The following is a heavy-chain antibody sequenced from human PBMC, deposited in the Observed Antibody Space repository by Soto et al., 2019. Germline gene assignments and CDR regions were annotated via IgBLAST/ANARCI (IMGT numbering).Heavy chain of an antibody. V-gene: IGHV4-4*02. Sequence: QVQLQESGPGLVKPSGTLSLTCAVSGGSISSSNWWSWVRQPPGKGLEWIGEIYHSGSTNYNPSLRSRVTISVDKSKNQFSLKLSSVTAADTAVYYCARRGYCTNCVCYYGMDVWGQGTTVTVSS. J-gene: IGHJ6*02. CDR3: ARRGYCTNCVCYYGMDV. D-gene: IGHD2-8*01. CDR2: IYHSGST. CDR1: GGSISSSNW.